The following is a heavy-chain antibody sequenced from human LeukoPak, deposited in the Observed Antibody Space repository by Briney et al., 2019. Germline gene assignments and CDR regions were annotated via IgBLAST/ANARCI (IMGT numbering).Heavy chain of an antibody. CDR3: ARTRKNYYDSSGLFDY. CDR2: IKQDGSEK. J-gene: IGHJ4*02. Sequence: GGSLRLSCAASGFTFSSYWMSWVRQAPGKGLEWVANIKQDGSEKYYVDSVKGRFTISRDNAKNSLYLQMNSLRAEDTAVYYCARTRKNYYDSSGLFDYWGQGTLVTVSS. CDR1: GFTFSSYW. V-gene: IGHV3-7*03. D-gene: IGHD3-22*01.